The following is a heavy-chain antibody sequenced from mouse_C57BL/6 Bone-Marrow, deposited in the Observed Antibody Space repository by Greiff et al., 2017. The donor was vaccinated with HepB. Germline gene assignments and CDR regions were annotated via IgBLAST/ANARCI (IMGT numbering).Heavy chain of an antibody. Sequence: EVQLVESGGGLVQPGGSLKLSCAASGFTFSDYYMYWVRQTPEKRLEWVAYISNGGGSTYYPDTVKGRFTISRDNAKNTLYLQMSRRKSEDTAMYYCARQRAGSSLWYFDVWGTGTTVTVSS. J-gene: IGHJ1*03. CDR3: ARQRAGSSLWYFDV. CDR2: ISNGGGST. D-gene: IGHD1-1*01. CDR1: GFTFSDYY. V-gene: IGHV5-12*01.